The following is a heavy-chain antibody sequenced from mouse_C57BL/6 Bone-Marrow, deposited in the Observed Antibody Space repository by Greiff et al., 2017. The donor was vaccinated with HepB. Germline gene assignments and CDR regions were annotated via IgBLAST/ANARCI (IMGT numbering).Heavy chain of an antibody. CDR3: ARFYYDPYYYAMDY. V-gene: IGHV1-69*01. Sequence: VQLQQPGAELVMPGASVKLSCKASGYTFTSYWMHWVKQRPGQGLEWIGEIYPSDSYTNYNQKFKGKSTVTVDKSSSTAYMQLSSLTSEDSAVYYCARFYYDPYYYAMDYWGQGTSVTVSS. CDR1: GYTFTSYW. D-gene: IGHD2-4*01. CDR2: IYPSDSYT. J-gene: IGHJ4*01.